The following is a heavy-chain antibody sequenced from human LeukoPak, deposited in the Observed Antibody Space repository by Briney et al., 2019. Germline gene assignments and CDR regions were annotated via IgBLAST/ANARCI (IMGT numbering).Heavy chain of an antibody. CDR1: GFTFSSYW. CDR3: AKSRIGEGDFDY. V-gene: IGHV3-30*18. Sequence: GGSLRLSCAASGFTFSSYWMSWVRQAPGKGLEWVAVISYDGSNKYYADSVKGRFTISRDNSKNTLYLQMNSLRAEDTAVYYCAKSRIGEGDFDYWGQGTLVTVSS. J-gene: IGHJ4*02. CDR2: ISYDGSNK. D-gene: IGHD3-10*01.